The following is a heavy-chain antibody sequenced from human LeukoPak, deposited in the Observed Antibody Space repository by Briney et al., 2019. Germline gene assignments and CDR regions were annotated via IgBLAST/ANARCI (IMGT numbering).Heavy chain of an antibody. V-gene: IGHV3-74*01. Sequence: GGSLRLSCAASGFTFSSYWMHWVRQVPNQGLMWVSRINSDETISEYVDSVNGRFTISRDNAKNTLYLQMNSLRAEDTAVYYCARGGYSSTLYGRYQHWGQGTLVTVSP. J-gene: IGHJ1*01. D-gene: IGHD6-13*01. CDR1: GFTFSSYW. CDR2: INSDETIS. CDR3: ARGGYSSTLYGRYQH.